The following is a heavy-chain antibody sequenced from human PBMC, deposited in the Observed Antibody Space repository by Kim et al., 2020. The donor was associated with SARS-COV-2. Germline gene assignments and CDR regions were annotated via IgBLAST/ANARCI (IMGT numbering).Heavy chain of an antibody. D-gene: IGHD2-21*02. J-gene: IGHJ4*02. CDR1: GFTFSSYA. CDR2: ISAGGGST. CDR3: AKDQVVTAIQGRYCY. V-gene: IGHV3-23*01. Sequence: GGSLRLSCAASGFTFSSYAMTWVRQAPGKGLEWVSAISAGGGSTYYADSVKGRFTISRDNSRNTLYLQMNSLRAEDTAVYYCAKDQVVTAIQGRYCYWGQGTLVTVSS.